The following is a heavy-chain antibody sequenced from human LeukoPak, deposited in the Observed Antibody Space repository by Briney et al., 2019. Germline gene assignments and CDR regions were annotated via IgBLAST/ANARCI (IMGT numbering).Heavy chain of an antibody. V-gene: IGHV4-34*01. CDR2: INRSGST. J-gene: IGHJ4*02. CDR1: GGSTSSYY. CDR3: ARAGRGGGMY. D-gene: IGHD2-15*01. Sequence: PSETLSLTCTVSGGSTSSYYWSWFRQPPGNGLEWIGEINRSGSTDYSPSLTSRVTLSVDTSTNRSALGLSYVTAADTAVYYCARAGRGGGMYGGQGTLVTVSS.